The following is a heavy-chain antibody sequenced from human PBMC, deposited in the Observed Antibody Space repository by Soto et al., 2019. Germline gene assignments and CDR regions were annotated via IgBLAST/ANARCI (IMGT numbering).Heavy chain of an antibody. D-gene: IGHD4-17*01. V-gene: IGHV4-34*01. Sequence: SETLSLTCAVYGGYFRGYGWSWIRQPPGKGLEWIGEINHSGSTNYNPSLKSRVTISVDTSKNQFSLKLSSVTAADTAVYYCATPTDSTTVAPAHWGQGTLVTVSS. CDR3: ATPTDSTTVAPAH. J-gene: IGHJ4*02. CDR2: INHSGST. CDR1: GGYFRGYG.